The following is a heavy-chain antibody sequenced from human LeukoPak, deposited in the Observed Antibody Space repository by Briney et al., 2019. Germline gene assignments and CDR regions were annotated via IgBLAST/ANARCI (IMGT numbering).Heavy chain of an antibody. Sequence: GGSLRLSCAASAFTFSSYGMHWVRQAPGKGLEWVAVIWYDGSNKYYADSVKGRFTISRDNSKNTLYLQMNSLRAEDTAVYYCARDGGYSGYDSRLDYWGQGTLVTVSS. J-gene: IGHJ4*02. CDR2: IWYDGSNK. CDR3: ARDGGYSGYDSRLDY. V-gene: IGHV3-33*01. D-gene: IGHD5-12*01. CDR1: AFTFSSYG.